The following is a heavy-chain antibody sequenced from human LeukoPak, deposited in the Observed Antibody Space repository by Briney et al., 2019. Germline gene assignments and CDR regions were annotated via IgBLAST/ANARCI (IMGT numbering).Heavy chain of an antibody. Sequence: SLRLSCTASGFTFCDYAMTWVRQAPGKGLEWVGFIRSKVYGGTPEYAASVKGTFTISRDDSKGFAYLQMNSLKTEDTAVYYCAKERRYCGGDCFYFDYWGQGTLVTVSS. V-gene: IGHV3-49*04. CDR3: AKERRYCGGDCFYFDY. J-gene: IGHJ4*02. D-gene: IGHD2-21*02. CDR1: GFTFCDYA. CDR2: IRSKVYGGTP.